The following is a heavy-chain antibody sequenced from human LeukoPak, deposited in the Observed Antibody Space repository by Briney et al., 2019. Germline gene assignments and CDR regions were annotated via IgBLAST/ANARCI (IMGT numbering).Heavy chain of an antibody. CDR2: VFYSGST. J-gene: IGHJ4*02. CDR3: ARHRGQWLFDYFVY. Sequence: PSDTRSLTCNVPGGSLSSSSYYWGWIRQPPGKGLEWIGGVFYSGSTYYNPSLKSRVTISVDTSKNQFSLNLSSVTAADTAVYYCARHRGQWLFDYFVYWGEGALVTVSS. V-gene: IGHV4-39*01. CDR1: GGSLSSSSYY. D-gene: IGHD6-19*01.